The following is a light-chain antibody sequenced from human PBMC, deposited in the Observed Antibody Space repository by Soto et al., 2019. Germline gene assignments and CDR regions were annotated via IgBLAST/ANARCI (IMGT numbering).Light chain of an antibody. J-gene: IGLJ1*01. Sequence: QSALTQPPSASGSPGQSVTISCAGTSNNVGSYDCVSWYRQHPGQAPKLLIYEVTKRPSGVPDRFSGSKSGNTASLTVSGLQAEDEADYYCSSFVGVNSYIFGTGTKVTVL. CDR2: EVT. CDR3: SSFVGVNSYI. V-gene: IGLV2-8*01. CDR1: SNNVGSYDC.